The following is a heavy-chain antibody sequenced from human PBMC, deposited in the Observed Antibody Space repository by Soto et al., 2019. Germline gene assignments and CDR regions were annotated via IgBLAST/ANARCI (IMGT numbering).Heavy chain of an antibody. V-gene: IGHV4-34*01. D-gene: IGHD3-10*01. CDR3: ARGWYPGMVRYYYYYGMDV. Sequence: SETLSLTCAVYGGSFSGYYWSWIRQPPGKGLEWIGEINHSGSTNYNPSLKSRVTISVDTSKNQFSLKLSSVTAADTAVYYCARGWYPGMVRYYYYYGMDVWGQGTTVTGSS. J-gene: IGHJ6*02. CDR1: GGSFSGYY. CDR2: INHSGST.